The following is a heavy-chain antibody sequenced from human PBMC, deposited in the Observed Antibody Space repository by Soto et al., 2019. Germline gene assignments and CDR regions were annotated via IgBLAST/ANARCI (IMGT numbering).Heavy chain of an antibody. CDR1: GFTFSTYA. Sequence: GSLRLSCAASGFTFSTYAMSWVRQAPGKGLEWVSAISTSVGSTYYTDSVKGRFTISRDNSKNTLYLQMNSLRAEDTAVYYCAKGGQSYDYWGQGTLVTVSS. J-gene: IGHJ4*02. CDR2: ISTSVGST. V-gene: IGHV3-23*01. CDR3: AKGGQSYDY. D-gene: IGHD3-10*01.